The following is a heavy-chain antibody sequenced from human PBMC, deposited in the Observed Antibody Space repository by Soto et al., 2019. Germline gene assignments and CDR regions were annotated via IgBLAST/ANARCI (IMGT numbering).Heavy chain of an antibody. D-gene: IGHD2-2*01. CDR3: ARSRIVPAAKYYFDY. Sequence: GPSVKVSCKASGGTFSSYTISWVRQAPGQGLEWMGRIIPILGIANYAQKFQGRVTITADKSTSTAYMELSSLRSEDTAVYYCARSRIVPAAKYYFDYWGQGTLVTVSS. CDR1: GGTFSSYT. J-gene: IGHJ4*02. CDR2: IIPILGIA. V-gene: IGHV1-69*02.